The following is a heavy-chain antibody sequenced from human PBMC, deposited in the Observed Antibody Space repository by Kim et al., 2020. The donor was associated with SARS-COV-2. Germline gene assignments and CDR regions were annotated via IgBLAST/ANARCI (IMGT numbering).Heavy chain of an antibody. CDR2: IRGSGVPT. D-gene: IGHD6-13*01. CDR3: GNPEHSLGIAAAGTWM. CDR1: GFTFSSYT. Sequence: GGSLRLSCGASGFTFSSYTMSWLRQAPGKGLEWVSAIRGSGVPTYYGDSVKGRFTVSRDNSKNMVYLHVNSLRADDTAVYYCGNPEHSLGIAAAGTWMWGQGTLVPVSS. J-gene: IGHJ4*02. V-gene: IGHV3-23*01.